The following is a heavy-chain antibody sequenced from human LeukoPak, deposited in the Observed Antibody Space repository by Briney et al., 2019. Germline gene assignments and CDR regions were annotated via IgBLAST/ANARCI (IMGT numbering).Heavy chain of an antibody. Sequence: GGSLRLSCAASGFTISGYWMSWVRQAPGKGLQWVANIKQDGSEKTYVDSVKGRFTISRDNAKNSLYLQMNSLRVEDTAMYYCARDGGTDLYDPWGQGTLVTVSS. J-gene: IGHJ5*02. CDR2: IKQDGSEK. D-gene: IGHD3-16*01. V-gene: IGHV3-7*01. CDR1: GFTISGYW. CDR3: ARDGGTDLYDP.